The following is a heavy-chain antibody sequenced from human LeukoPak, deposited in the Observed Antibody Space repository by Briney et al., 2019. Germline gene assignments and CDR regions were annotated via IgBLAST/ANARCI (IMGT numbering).Heavy chain of an antibody. Sequence: QSGGSLRLSCAASGFTFSSYSMNWVRQAPGKGLEWVSYISSSSSTIYYADSVKGRFTISRDNAKNSLYLQMNSLRAEDTAVYYCARGSEYYGGKKGFPFDYWGQGTLVTVSS. CDR3: ARGSEYYGGKKGFPFDY. J-gene: IGHJ4*02. V-gene: IGHV3-48*04. CDR1: GFTFSSYS. CDR2: ISSSSSTI. D-gene: IGHD4-23*01.